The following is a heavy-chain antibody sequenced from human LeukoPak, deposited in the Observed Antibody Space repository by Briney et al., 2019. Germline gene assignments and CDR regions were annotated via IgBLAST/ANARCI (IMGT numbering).Heavy chain of an antibody. CDR2: INPNSGGT. Sequence: ASVKVSCKASGYTFTSYGISWVRQAPGQGLEWMGWINPNSGGTNYAQKFQGRVTMTRDTSISTAYMELSRLRSDDTAVYYCAREGGYDPPERWGQGTLVTVSS. V-gene: IGHV1-2*02. CDR3: AREGGYDPPER. CDR1: GYTFTSYG. D-gene: IGHD5-12*01. J-gene: IGHJ4*02.